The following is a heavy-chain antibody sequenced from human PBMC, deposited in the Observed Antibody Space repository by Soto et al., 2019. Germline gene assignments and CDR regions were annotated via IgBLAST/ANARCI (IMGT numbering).Heavy chain of an antibody. D-gene: IGHD3-9*01. Sequence: SETLSLTCTVSGGPISSSSYYWGWIRQPPGKGLEWIGSIYYSGSTYYNPSLKSRVTISVDTSKNQFSLKLSSVTAADTAVYYCARLGPYDILTGFDYWGQGTLVTVSS. CDR3: ARLGPYDILTGFDY. CDR1: GGPISSSSYY. J-gene: IGHJ4*02. CDR2: IYYSGST. V-gene: IGHV4-39*01.